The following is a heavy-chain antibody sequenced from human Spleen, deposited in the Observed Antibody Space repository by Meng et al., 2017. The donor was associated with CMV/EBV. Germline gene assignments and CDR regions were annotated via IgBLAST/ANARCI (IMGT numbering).Heavy chain of an antibody. CDR2: ITWDGGAT. V-gene: IGHV3-43D*03. J-gene: IGHJ4*02. CDR1: GFTFDDYA. Sequence: GESLKISCAASGFTFDDYAMHWVRQAPGKGLEWVSLITWDGGATYYADSVKGRFTISRDNSKNSLYLQMNSLTAEDTALYYCAKDDSSGTFTLLDYWGQGTLVTVSS. D-gene: IGHD1/OR15-1a*01. CDR3: AKDDSSGTFTLLDY.